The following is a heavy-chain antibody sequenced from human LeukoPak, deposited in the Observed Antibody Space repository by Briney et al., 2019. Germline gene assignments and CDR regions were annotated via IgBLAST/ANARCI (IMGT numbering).Heavy chain of an antibody. Sequence: PGRSLRLSCAASGFTFSSYAMSWVRPAPGKGLEWCSGISGSGGSTYYADSVKGRFTISRDNSKNTLYLQMNSLRAEDTAVYYCAKAQGAAGSNWFDPWGQGTLVTVSS. CDR1: GFTFSSYA. CDR2: ISGSGGST. CDR3: AKAQGAAGSNWFDP. D-gene: IGHD6-13*01. V-gene: IGHV3-23*01. J-gene: IGHJ5*02.